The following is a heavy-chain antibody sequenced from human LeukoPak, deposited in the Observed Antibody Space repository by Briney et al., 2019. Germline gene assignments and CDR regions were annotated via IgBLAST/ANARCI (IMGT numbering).Heavy chain of an antibody. CDR1: GFTVSSFY. CDR3: ARDFRRLYFDY. J-gene: IGHJ4*02. Sequence: PGGSLRLSCAASGFTVSSFYMNWVRQAPGKGLEWVSGIFSGGTTYYADSVKGRFTISRDNSKNTLYLQMNSLRAEDTAVYYCARDFRRLYFDYWGQGTLVTVSS. CDR2: IFSGGTT. V-gene: IGHV3-53*05.